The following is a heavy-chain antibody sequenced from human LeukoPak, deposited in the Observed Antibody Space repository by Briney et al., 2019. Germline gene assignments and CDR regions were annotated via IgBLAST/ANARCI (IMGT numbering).Heavy chain of an antibody. CDR3: AKDVSTSSSPDY. V-gene: IGHV3-30*02. CDR2: IRYDGSNK. D-gene: IGHD6-6*01. Sequence: PGGSLRLSCAASGFTFSSYGMHWVRQAPGKGLEWVAFIRYDGSNKYYADSVKGRFTISRDNSKNTMYLQMNSLRAEDTAVYYCAKDVSTSSSPDYWGQGTLVTVSS. J-gene: IGHJ4*02. CDR1: GFTFSSYG.